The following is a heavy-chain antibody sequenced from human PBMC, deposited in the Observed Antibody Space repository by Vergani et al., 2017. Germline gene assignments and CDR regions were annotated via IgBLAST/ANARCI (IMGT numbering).Heavy chain of an antibody. Sequence: EVQLLESGGGLVQPGGSLRLSCAASGFTFSSYAMSWVRQAPGKGLEWVSAISGSGGSTYYADSVKGRFTISRDNSKNTLYLQMNSLRAEDTAVYYCAKDAPRYPDPYYYYGMDVWGQGTTVSVSS. D-gene: IGHD3-16*02. CDR1: GFTFSSYA. CDR2: ISGSGGST. CDR3: AKDAPRYPDPYYYYGMDV. J-gene: IGHJ6*02. V-gene: IGHV3-23*01.